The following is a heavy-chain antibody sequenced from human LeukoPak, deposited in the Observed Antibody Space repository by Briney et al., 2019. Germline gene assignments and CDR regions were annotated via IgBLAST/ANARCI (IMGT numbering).Heavy chain of an antibody. J-gene: IGHJ4*02. CDR2: IYPTDSNT. CDR1: GYSFTNYW. Sequence: GESLKISCKGSGYSFTNYWIGWVRQMPGKGLEWMGIIYPTDSNTRYSPSFQGQVTISADKSISTAYLQWSSLKASDTAMYYCARQKCSGGSCYYFDYWGQGTLVTVSS. D-gene: IGHD2-15*01. V-gene: IGHV5-51*01. CDR3: ARQKCSGGSCYYFDY.